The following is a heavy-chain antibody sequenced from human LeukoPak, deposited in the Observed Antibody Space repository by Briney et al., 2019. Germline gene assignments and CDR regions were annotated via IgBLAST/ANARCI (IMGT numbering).Heavy chain of an antibody. CDR1: GFTFSSYS. CDR2: ISSSSSYI. Sequence: GGSLRLSCAASGFTFSSYSMNWVRQAPGKGLEWVSSISSSSSYIYYADSVKGRFTISRDNAKNSLYLQMNSLRAEDTAVYYCARDRSPKQYYYDSSGYYWKPDAFDIWGQGTMVTVSS. CDR3: ARDRSPKQYYYDSSGYYWKPDAFDI. D-gene: IGHD3-22*01. J-gene: IGHJ3*02. V-gene: IGHV3-21*01.